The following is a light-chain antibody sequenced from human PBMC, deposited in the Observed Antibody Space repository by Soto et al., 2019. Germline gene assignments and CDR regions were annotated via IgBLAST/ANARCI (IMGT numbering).Light chain of an antibody. J-gene: IGKJ2*01. Sequence: DIVMTQSPLSLPVTPGEPASISCRASQSLLQTNGYTYLDWYLQKPGQSPQLLIYLGSNRASGVPDRFSGSGLGTDFTLKISRVEAEDVGVYYGMQALQTPPTFGQGTKLEIK. CDR1: QSLLQTNGYTY. CDR2: LGS. V-gene: IGKV2-28*01. CDR3: MQALQTPPT.